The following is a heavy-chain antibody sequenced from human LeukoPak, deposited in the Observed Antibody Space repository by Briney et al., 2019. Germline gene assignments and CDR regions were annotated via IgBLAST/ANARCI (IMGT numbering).Heavy chain of an antibody. CDR1: GGTFSSYA. CDR2: IIPIFGTA. V-gene: IGHV1-69*13. CDR3: ARGREPNVLRFLEWLY. J-gene: IGHJ4*02. D-gene: IGHD3-3*01. Sequence: SVKVSCKASGGTFSSYAISWVRQAPGQGLEWMGGIIPIFGTANYAQKFQGRVTITADESTSTAYVELSSLGSEDTAVYYCARGREPNVLRFLEWLYWGQGTLVTVSS.